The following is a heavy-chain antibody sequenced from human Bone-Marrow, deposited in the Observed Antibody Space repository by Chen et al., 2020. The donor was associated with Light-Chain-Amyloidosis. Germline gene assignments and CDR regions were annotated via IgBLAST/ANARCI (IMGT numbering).Heavy chain of an antibody. D-gene: IGHD2-15*01. Sequence: EVQLVESGGGLVQPGGSLRLSCVASGFSFSNYEMNWVRQAPGQGLEWVSYISTTGTTIYYADCAGGRFTIARDNAKNSLYLQMNSLGAEDTAGYYCARDRWVARHFPGAVDIWAKGQWSPSLQ. J-gene: IGHJ3*02. CDR2: ISTTGTTI. CDR3: ARDRWVARHFPGAVDI. V-gene: IGHV3-48*03. CDR1: GFSFSNYE.